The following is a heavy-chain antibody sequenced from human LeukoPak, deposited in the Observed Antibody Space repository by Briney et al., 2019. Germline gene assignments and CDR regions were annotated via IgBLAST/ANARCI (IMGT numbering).Heavy chain of an antibody. CDR2: IKEDGSEK. CDR3: ARLNWKPPYYYYGMDV. J-gene: IGHJ6*02. D-gene: IGHD1-20*01. CDR1: GFTFSNYW. V-gene: IGHV3-7*05. Sequence: GGSLRLSCAASGFTFSNYWMSWVRQAPGKGLEWVANIKEDGSEKYYVDSVKGRFTISRDNAKNSLYLQMNSLRAEDTAVYYCARLNWKPPYYYYGMDVWGQGTTVTVSS.